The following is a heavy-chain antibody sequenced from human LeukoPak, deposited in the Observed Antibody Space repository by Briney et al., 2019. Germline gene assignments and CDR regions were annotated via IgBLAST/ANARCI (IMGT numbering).Heavy chain of an antibody. V-gene: IGHV1-46*01. CDR3: ARRSGSYYLGDYYYYMDV. J-gene: IGHJ6*03. Sequence: ASVKVSCKASGYSFSSFGISWLRQAPGQGLEWMGIINPSGGSTSYAQKFQGRVTMTRDMSTSTVYMELSSLRSEDTAVYYCARRSGSYYLGDYYYYMDVWGKGTTVTVSS. D-gene: IGHD1-26*01. CDR2: INPSGGST. CDR1: GYSFSSFG.